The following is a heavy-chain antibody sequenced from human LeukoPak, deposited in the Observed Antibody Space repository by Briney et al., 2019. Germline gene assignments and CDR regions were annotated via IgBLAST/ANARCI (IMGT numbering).Heavy chain of an antibody. CDR3: ARALWFGENYFDY. CDR2: IYHSGST. V-gene: IGHV4-4*02. J-gene: IGHJ4*02. D-gene: IGHD3-10*01. CDR1: GGSISSSNW. Sequence: SETLSLTCAVSGGSISSSNWWSWVRQPLGKGLEWIGEIYHSGSTNYNPSLKSRVTISVDKSKNQFSLKLSSVTAADTAVYYCARALWFGENYFDYWGQGTLVTVSS.